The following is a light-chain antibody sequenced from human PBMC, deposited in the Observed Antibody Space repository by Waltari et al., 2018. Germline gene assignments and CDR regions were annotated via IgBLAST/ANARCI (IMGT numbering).Light chain of an antibody. CDR1: SSDVGGYNY. CDR2: EVI. CDR3: SSYTSAITVI. Sequence: QSALTQPASVSGSPGQSLTISCTGTSSDVGGYNYVSWYQQHPGKAPKLMIYEVINRPSGVSNRFSGSKSGNTASLTISGLQAEDEADYYCSSYTSAITVIFGGGTKLTVL. J-gene: IGLJ2*01. V-gene: IGLV2-14*01.